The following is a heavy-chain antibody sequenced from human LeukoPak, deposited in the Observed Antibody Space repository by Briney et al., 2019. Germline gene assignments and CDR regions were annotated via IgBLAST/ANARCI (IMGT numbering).Heavy chain of an antibody. CDR1: GFTFSSYA. D-gene: IGHD1-26*01. J-gene: IGHJ3*02. CDR2: IGTAGDT. CDR3: ARVRYSGSYPGAFDI. V-gene: IGHV3-13*01. Sequence: GGSLRLSCAASGFTFSSYAMSWVRQAPGKGLEWVSAIGTAGDTYYPGSVKGRFTISRENAKNSLYLQMNSLRAGDTAVYYCARVRYSGSYPGAFDIWGQGTMVTVSS.